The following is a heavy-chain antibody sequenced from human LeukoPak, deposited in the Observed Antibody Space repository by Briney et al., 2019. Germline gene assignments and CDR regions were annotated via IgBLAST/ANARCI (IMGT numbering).Heavy chain of an antibody. CDR3: ARSKLDYDFWSGYYPHPFDY. CDR1: GYTFTSYY. D-gene: IGHD3-3*01. Sequence: ASVKVSCKASGYTFTSYYMHWVRQAPGQGLEWMGIINPSGGSTSYAQKFQGRVTMTRDTSTSTVYMELSSLRSEDTAVYYCARSKLDYDFWSGYYPHPFDYWSQGTLVTVSS. CDR2: INPSGGST. J-gene: IGHJ4*02. V-gene: IGHV1-46*01.